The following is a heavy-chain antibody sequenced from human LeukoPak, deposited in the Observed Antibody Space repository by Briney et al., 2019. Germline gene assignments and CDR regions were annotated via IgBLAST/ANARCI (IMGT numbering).Heavy chain of an antibody. CDR2: IKQDGSEK. D-gene: IGHD3-22*01. J-gene: IGHJ6*02. CDR3: ARASITMIVVVIEYYYGMDV. Sequence: GGSLRLSCAASGFTFNTYWMSWVRQAPGKGLEWVANIKQDGSEKYYVDSVKGRFTISRDNAKNSLYLQMNSLRAEDTAVYYCARASITMIVVVIEYYYGMDVWGQGTTVTVSS. V-gene: IGHV3-7*01. CDR1: GFTFNTYW.